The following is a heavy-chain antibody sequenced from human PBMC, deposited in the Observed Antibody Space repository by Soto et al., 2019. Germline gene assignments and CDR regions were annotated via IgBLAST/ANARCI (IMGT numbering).Heavy chain of an antibody. D-gene: IGHD1-7*01. CDR2: ISSSSSTI. Sequence: GGSLRLSCAASGFTFSSYSMNWVRQAPGKGLEWVSYISSSSSTIYYADSVKGRFTISRDNAKNSLYLQMNSLRAEDTAVYYCAREELELLSLREYYYYMDVWGKGTTVTVSS. CDR1: GFTFSSYS. CDR3: AREELELLSLREYYYYMDV. V-gene: IGHV3-48*01. J-gene: IGHJ6*03.